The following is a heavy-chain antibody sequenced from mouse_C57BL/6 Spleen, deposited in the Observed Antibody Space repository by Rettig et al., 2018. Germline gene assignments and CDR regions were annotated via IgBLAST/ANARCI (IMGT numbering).Heavy chain of an antibody. V-gene: IGHV1-19*01. CDR2: INPYNGGT. CDR1: GYTFTDYY. D-gene: IGHD1-1*02. J-gene: IGHJ2*01. Sequence: EVQLQQSGPVLVKPGASVKMSCKASGYTFTDYYMNWVKQSHGKSLEWIGVINPYNGGTSYNQKFKGKATLTVDKSSSTAYMELNSLTSEDSAVYYCARVDYGHYFDYWGQGTTLTV. CDR3: ARVDYGHYFDY.